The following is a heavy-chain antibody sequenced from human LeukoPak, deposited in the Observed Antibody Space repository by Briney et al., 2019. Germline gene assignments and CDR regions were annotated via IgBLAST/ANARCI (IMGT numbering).Heavy chain of an antibody. CDR3: ARDGGGEYYDSSGYDDY. CDR1: GFTVSSNY. J-gene: IGHJ4*02. V-gene: IGHV3-66*01. Sequence: GGSLRLSCAASGFTVSSNYMSWVGQAPGEGLEWGSVIYSGGSTYYAASVKGRFTISRDNSKNTLYLQMNSLRAEDTAVYYCARDGGGEYYDSSGYDDYWGQGTLVTVSS. CDR2: IYSGGST. D-gene: IGHD3-22*01.